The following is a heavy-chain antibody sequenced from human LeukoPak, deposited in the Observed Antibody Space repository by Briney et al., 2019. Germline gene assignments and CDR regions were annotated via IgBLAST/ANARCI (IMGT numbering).Heavy chain of an antibody. CDR2: IYYSGST. CDR1: GGSISSGDYY. Sequence: SETLSLTCTVSGGSISSGDYYWSWIRQPPGKGLEWIGYIYYSGSTYYNPSLKSRVTISVDTSKNQFSLKLSSVTAADTAVYYCARLLKAVYYYYMDVWGKGTTVTVSS. V-gene: IGHV4-30-4*01. J-gene: IGHJ6*03. CDR3: ARLLKAVYYYYMDV. D-gene: IGHD2-15*01.